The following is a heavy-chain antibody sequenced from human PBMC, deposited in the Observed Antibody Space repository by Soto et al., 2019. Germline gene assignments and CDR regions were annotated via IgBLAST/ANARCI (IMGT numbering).Heavy chain of an antibody. V-gene: IGHV3-53*01. CDR1: GFTVSSNY. CDR3: ARDFIRTETYYYYGMDV. Sequence: PGGSLRLSCAACGFTVSSNYMSWVRQAPGKGLEWVSVIYSGGSTYYADSVRGRFTISRDNSKNTLYLQMNSLRAEDTAVYYCARDFIRTETYYYYGMDVWGQGTTVTVSS. J-gene: IGHJ6*02. CDR2: IYSGGST.